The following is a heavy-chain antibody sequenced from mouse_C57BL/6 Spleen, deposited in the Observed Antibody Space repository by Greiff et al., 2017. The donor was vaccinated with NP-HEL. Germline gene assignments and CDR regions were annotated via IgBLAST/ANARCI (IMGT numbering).Heavy chain of an antibody. CDR1: GYTFTSYW. V-gene: IGHV1-53*01. D-gene: IGHD2-3*01. J-gene: IGHJ4*01. CDR2: INPSNGGT. CDR3: ARYPKVRMDGYYDYYAMDY. Sequence: QVQLQQPGTELVKPGASVKLSCKASGYTFTSYWMNWVKQRPGQGLEWIGNINPSNGGTTYNEKFKSKATLTVDKSSSTGYMQLSSLTSEDSAVYYCARYPKVRMDGYYDYYAMDYWGQGTSVTVSS.